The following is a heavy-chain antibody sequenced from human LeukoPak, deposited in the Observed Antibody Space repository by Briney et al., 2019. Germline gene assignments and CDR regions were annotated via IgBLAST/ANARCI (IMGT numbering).Heavy chain of an antibody. CDR1: GFTFSDYY. CDR2: ISSSSSYT. CDR3: ARGGFLRGATTPYFDY. Sequence: KPGGSLRLSCAASGFTFSDYYMSWIRQAPGKGLEWVSYISSSSSYTNYAGSVKGRFTISRDNAKNSLYLQMNSLRAEDTAVYYCARGGFLRGATTPYFDYWGQGTLVTVSS. D-gene: IGHD1-26*01. J-gene: IGHJ4*02. V-gene: IGHV3-11*05.